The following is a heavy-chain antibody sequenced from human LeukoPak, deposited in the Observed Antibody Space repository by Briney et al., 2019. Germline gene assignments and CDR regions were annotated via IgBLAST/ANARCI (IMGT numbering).Heavy chain of an antibody. Sequence: GGSLRLSCAASGFTFSSYAMSWVRQAPGKGLEWVSAISGSGGSTYYADSVKGRFTISRDNSKNTLYLQMNSLRAEDTAVYYCAIDLSSSWKSYYFDYWGQGTLVTVSS. J-gene: IGHJ4*02. CDR1: GFTFSSYA. CDR2: ISGSGGST. V-gene: IGHV3-23*01. D-gene: IGHD6-13*01. CDR3: AIDLSSSWKSYYFDY.